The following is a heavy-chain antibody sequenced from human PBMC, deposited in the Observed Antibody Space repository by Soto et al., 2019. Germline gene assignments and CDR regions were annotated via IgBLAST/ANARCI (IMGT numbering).Heavy chain of an antibody. V-gene: IGHV1-24*01. Sequence: ASVKVSCKVSGYTLTELSMHWVRQAPGKGLEWMGGFDPEDGETIYAQKFQGRVTMTEDTSTDTAYMELSSLRSADTAVYYCATALKYDYYDSSQSLSWGQGTLVTVSS. CDR3: ATALKYDYYDSSQSLS. CDR1: GYTLTELS. D-gene: IGHD3-22*01. CDR2: FDPEDGET. J-gene: IGHJ5*02.